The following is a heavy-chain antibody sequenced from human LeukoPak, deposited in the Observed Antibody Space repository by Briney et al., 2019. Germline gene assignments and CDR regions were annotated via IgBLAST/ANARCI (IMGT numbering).Heavy chain of an antibody. CDR3: ARVLLRSRGYSRYFDY. D-gene: IGHD5-18*01. Sequence: ASVKVSCKASGYTFTSYGISWVRQAPGQGLEWMGWISAYNGNTNYAQKLQGRVTMTTDTSTSTAYMELRSLRSDDTAMYYCARVLLRSRGYSRYFDYWGQGTLVTVSS. V-gene: IGHV1-18*01. CDR1: GYTFTSYG. J-gene: IGHJ4*02. CDR2: ISAYNGNT.